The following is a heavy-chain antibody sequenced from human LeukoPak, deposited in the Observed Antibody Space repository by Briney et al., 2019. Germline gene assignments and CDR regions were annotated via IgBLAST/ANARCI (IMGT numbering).Heavy chain of an antibody. D-gene: IGHD2-15*01. V-gene: IGHV4-34*01. CDR3: ARAWSYCSGGSCYRNIFDY. CDR1: GGSFSGYY. Sequence: PSETLSLTCDVYGGSFSGYYWSWIRQPPGKGLEWIGLINHSGSTNYNPSLKSRVTISVDTSKNQFSLKLSSVTAADTAVYYCARAWSYCSGGSCYRNIFDYWGQGTLVTVSS. CDR2: INHSGST. J-gene: IGHJ4*02.